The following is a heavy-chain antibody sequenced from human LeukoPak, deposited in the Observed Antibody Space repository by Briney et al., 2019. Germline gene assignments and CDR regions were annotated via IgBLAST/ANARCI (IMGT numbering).Heavy chain of an antibody. J-gene: IGHJ4*02. CDR1: GFTFSSTG. Sequence: GGSLRLSCAASGFTFSSTGMDWVRQAPGKGLGWVAFIRYDGSNKYYADSVKGQFTISRDNPKNTLYLQKNSLRAEDTAVYYCAKEIGYSYGYGTDYWGQGTLVTVSS. D-gene: IGHD5-18*01. V-gene: IGHV3-30*02. CDR3: AKEIGYSYGYGTDY. CDR2: IRYDGSNK.